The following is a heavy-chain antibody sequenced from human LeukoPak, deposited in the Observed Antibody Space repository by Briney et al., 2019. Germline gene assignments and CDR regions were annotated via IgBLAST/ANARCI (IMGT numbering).Heavy chain of an antibody. V-gene: IGHV3-53*01. CDR3: AKDDYRVRGYFDDSPNLFDY. CDR2: IYSDGST. CDR1: GFIVSSNY. J-gene: IGHJ4*02. D-gene: IGHD3-9*01. Sequence: GGSLRLSCAASGFIVSSNYMSWVRQAPGKGLEWVSVIYSDGSTYYADSVKGRFTISRDNSKNTLYLQMNSLRAEDTAVYYCAKDDYRVRGYFDDSPNLFDYWGQGTLVTVSS.